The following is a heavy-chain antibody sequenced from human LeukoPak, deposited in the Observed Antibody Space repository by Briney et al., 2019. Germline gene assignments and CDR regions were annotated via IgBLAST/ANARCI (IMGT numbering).Heavy chain of an antibody. J-gene: IGHJ4*02. CDR3: ARALPSSSSGNRNGGFDY. D-gene: IGHD6-6*01. Sequence: PSETLSLTCTVSGGSISSGSYYWSWIRQPAGKGLEWIGRIYTSGSTNYNPSLKSRVTISVDTSKNQFSLKLSSVTAADTAVYYCARALPSSSSGNRNGGFDYWGQGTLVTVSS. CDR1: GGSISSGSYY. V-gene: IGHV4-61*02. CDR2: IYTSGST.